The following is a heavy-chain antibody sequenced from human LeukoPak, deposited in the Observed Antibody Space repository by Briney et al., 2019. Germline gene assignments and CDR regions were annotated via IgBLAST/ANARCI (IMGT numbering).Heavy chain of an antibody. CDR1: GFTFSHCG. D-gene: IGHD3-9*01. CDR2: IWNDGSKK. J-gene: IGHJ4*02. Sequence: AGSLRLSCAASGFTFSHCGMHWVRQAPGKGLEWVALIWNDGSKKYYSDSVNGRFTISRDNSKDTLYLQMNMVRAENTALYYCARDLTTYFDYWGPGTLVTVSS. V-gene: IGHV3-33*01. CDR3: ARDLTTYFDY.